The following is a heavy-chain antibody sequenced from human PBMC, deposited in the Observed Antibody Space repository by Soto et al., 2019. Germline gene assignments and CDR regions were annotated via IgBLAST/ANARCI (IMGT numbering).Heavy chain of an antibody. CDR2: ISYDGSNK. CDR1: GFTFSSYG. Sequence: GGSLRLSCAASGFTFSSYGMHWVRQAPGKGLEWVAVISYDGSNKYYADSVKGRFTISRDNSKNTLYLQMNSLRAEDTAVYYCAKDLYDFWSGYFFDYWGQGTLVTVSS. CDR3: AKDLYDFWSGYFFDY. J-gene: IGHJ4*02. V-gene: IGHV3-30*18. D-gene: IGHD3-3*01.